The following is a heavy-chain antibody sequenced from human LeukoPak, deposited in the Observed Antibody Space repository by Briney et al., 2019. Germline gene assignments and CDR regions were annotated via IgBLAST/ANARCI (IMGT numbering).Heavy chain of an antibody. D-gene: IGHD3-9*01. CDR2: MNPNSGNT. Sequence: ASVKVPCKASGYTFTSYDINWMRQATGQGLEWMGWMNPNSGNTGYAQKFQGRVTMTRNTSISTAYMELSSLRSEDTAVYYCARGRGSVLRYFDWLYYFDYWGQGTLVTVSS. V-gene: IGHV1-8*01. J-gene: IGHJ4*02. CDR1: GYTFTSYD. CDR3: ARGRGSVLRYFDWLYYFDY.